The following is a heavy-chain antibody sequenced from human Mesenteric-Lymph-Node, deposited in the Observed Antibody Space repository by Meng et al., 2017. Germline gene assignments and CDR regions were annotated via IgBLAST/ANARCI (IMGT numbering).Heavy chain of an antibody. D-gene: IGHD3/OR15-3a*01. CDR3: AHAVNGLATAPDH. J-gene: IGHJ4*02. V-gene: IGHV3-23*01. Sequence: GESLKISCAASGFTFSTYAMSWVRQAPGKGLEWVSAVNSGGTTYYANSVKGRFTISRDNSKNTLYLQMTSLRDDDTAVYYCAHAVNGLATAPDHWGQGTLVTVSS. CDR1: GFTFSTYA. CDR2: VNSGGTT.